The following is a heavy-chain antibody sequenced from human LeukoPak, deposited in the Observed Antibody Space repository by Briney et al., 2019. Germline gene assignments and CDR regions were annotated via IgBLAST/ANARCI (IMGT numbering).Heavy chain of an antibody. Sequence: GGPLRLSCAASGFTVRNYYMNWVGQAPGKGLEGVSLIRGSGDTFYADSVKGRFTISRDDSKNMVYLQMKSLRVEDTAVYFCARDRAVTEDWVEFDPWGQGTLVTVSS. J-gene: IGHJ5*02. CDR1: GFTVRNYY. V-gene: IGHV3-66*03. CDR3: ARDRAVTEDWVEFDP. CDR2: IRGSGDT. D-gene: IGHD4-17*01.